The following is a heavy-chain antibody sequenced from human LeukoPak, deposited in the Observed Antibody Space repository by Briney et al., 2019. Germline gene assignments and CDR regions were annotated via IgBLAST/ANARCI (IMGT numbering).Heavy chain of an antibody. Sequence: GSLRLSCAASGFTFSSYAMSWVRQAPGKGLEWVSAISGSGGSTYYADSVKGRFTISRDNSKNTLYLQMNSLRAEDTAVYYCARDQNLAFAVYYYYYMDVWGKGTTVTVSS. CDR2: ISGSGGST. CDR3: ARDQNLAFAVYYYYYMDV. CDR1: GFTFSSYA. V-gene: IGHV3-23*01. J-gene: IGHJ6*03. D-gene: IGHD2/OR15-2a*01.